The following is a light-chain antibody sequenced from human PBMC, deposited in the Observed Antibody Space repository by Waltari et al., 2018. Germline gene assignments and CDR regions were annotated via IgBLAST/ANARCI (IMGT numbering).Light chain of an antibody. J-gene: IGLJ1*01. CDR2: DVI. V-gene: IGLV2-11*01. Sequence: QSALTQPRSVSGSPGQSVAISCTGTSSDVGAYNYVFWYQQDSGEAPKLIIYDVIKRPSGVPDRCSGSKSGNMASLPISGLQAEDEADYYCWSYAGRNTYVFGAGTKVTVL. CDR1: SSDVGAYNY. CDR3: WSYAGRNTYV.